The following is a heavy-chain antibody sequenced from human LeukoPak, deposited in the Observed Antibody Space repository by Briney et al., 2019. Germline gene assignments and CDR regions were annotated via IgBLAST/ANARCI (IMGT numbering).Heavy chain of an antibody. CDR2: ISRSGSTI. D-gene: IGHD3-22*01. Sequence: GGSLRLSCAASGFTFSDYYMTWIRQAPGKGLEWVSYISRSGSTIYYTDSVKGRFTISRDNAKNSLYLQMNSLRAEDTAVYYCARDRVDGSSFDYWGQGTLVTVSS. V-gene: IGHV3-11*01. CDR1: GFTFSDYY. J-gene: IGHJ4*02. CDR3: ARDRVDGSSFDY.